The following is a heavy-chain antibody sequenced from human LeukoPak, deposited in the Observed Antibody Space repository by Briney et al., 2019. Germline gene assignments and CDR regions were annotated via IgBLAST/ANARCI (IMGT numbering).Heavy chain of an antibody. CDR1: GFTFSDYY. CDR3: AKAFGASGSFDY. Sequence: PRASLRPTCAASGFTFSDYYMSWIRQAPGQGLVWGSYISVIGTYTNSAVKGRFTISRASAKSSLYLQMTSMRAEYTAIYCCAKAFGASGSFDYWGQGTLVTVSS. D-gene: IGHD3-10*01. CDR2: ISVIGTYT. J-gene: IGHJ4*02. V-gene: IGHV3-11*05.